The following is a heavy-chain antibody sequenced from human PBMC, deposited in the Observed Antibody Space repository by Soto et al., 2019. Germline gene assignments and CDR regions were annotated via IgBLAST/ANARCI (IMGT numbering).Heavy chain of an antibody. CDR3: KHRRVTLGIGL. J-gene: IGHJ4*02. Sequence: QITLKESGPALVKPTQTLTVTCSFSGFSLSSSGVGVGWIRQSPGKALEWLAIIYWNDDKYYSPSLKSRLTITKDTYKNQEVFTMANMDPVYTATYYCKHRRVTLGIGLWGQGTLVTVSS. CDR1: GFSLSSSGVG. V-gene: IGHV2-5*01. D-gene: IGHD3-16*01. CDR2: IYWNDDK.